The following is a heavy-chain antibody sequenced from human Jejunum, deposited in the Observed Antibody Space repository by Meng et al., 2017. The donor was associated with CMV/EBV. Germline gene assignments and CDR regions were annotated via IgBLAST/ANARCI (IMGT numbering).Heavy chain of an antibody. J-gene: IGHJ6*02. CDR3: ARGSYDFWSGYQRFWRGYLPYGMDV. Sequence: WVRQAPGKGLEWVANIKQDGSEKNYVDSVKGRFSISRDNAKNSLSLQMHSLRVEDTAVYYCARGSYDFWSGYQRFWRGYLPYGMDVWGQGTTVTVSS. CDR2: IKQDGSEK. V-gene: IGHV3-7*01. D-gene: IGHD3-3*01.